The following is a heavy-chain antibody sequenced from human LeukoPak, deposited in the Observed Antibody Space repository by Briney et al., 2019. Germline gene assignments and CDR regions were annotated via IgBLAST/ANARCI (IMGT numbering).Heavy chain of an antibody. CDR1: GFTFSSYA. J-gene: IGHJ4*02. CDR3: AKDAPYYGSGSPLYFDY. CDR2: ISGSGGST. V-gene: IGHV3-23*01. D-gene: IGHD3-10*01. Sequence: PGGSLRLSCAASGFTFSSYAMSWVRQAPGKGLEWVSAISGSGGSTYYADSVKGRFTISRDNSKNTLYLQMNSLRAEDTAVYYCAKDAPYYGSGSPLYFDYWGQGTLVTVSS.